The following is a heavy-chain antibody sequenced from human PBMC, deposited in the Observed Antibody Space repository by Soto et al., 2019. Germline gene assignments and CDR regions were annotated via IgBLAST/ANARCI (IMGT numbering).Heavy chain of an antibody. CDR1: GFSLTTSGVG. Sequence: QITLKESGPAPVNPTQTLTLTCTFSGFSLTTSGVGVGWIRQPPGKAPEWLALTYWDDDKRYKSSLETRVTITKDTFKNQVVLTMTNMDPVDTATYYCAHRLLITFLGFVTTTPIDFDYWGQGIPVSVSS. D-gene: IGHD3-22*01. J-gene: IGHJ4*02. CDR2: TYWDDDK. V-gene: IGHV2-5*02. CDR3: AHRLLITFLGFVTTTPIDFDY.